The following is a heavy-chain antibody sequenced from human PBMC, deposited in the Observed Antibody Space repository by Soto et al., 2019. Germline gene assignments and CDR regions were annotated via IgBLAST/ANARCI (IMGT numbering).Heavy chain of an antibody. CDR3: AREGAGVKPLKDIVVVPAAIRGHTWYDP. D-gene: IGHD2-2*02. V-gene: IGHV4-31*03. CDR2: IYYSGST. J-gene: IGHJ5*02. CDR1: GGSISSGGYY. Sequence: SETLSLTCTVSGGSISSGGYYWSWIRQHPGKGLEWIGYIYYSGSTYYNPSLKSRVTISVDTSKNQFSLKLSSVTAADTAVYYCAREGAGVKPLKDIVVVPAAIRGHTWYDPWGQGTLVTVSS.